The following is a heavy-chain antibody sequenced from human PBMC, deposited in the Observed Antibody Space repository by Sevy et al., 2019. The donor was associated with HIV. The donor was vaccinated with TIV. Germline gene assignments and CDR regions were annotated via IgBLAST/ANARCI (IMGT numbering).Heavy chain of an antibody. J-gene: IGHJ3*02. CDR1: GFTFSNYA. Sequence: GESLKISCTGSGFTFSNYAMNWVRQAPGKGLEWVSTIFGSGDVTYYADSVKGRFTISRDNSRNTLFLQMKCLRADDTAVYYCAGARYDSSGSFDAFDIWGQGTMVTVSS. V-gene: IGHV3-23*01. CDR3: AGARYDSSGSFDAFDI. CDR2: IFGSGDVT. D-gene: IGHD3-22*01.